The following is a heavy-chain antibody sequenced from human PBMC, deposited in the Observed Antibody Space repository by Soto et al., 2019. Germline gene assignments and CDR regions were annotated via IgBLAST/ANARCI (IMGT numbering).Heavy chain of an antibody. Sequence: QVQLVESGGGVVQPGRSLRLSCAASGFTFSTYGMHWVRQAPGKGLEWVAVIWYDGSNKYYADSVKGRFTISRDNSKNTLYLQMNSLRAEDTAVYYCARDKGAGTTSLFDPWGQGTLVTASS. J-gene: IGHJ5*02. CDR3: ARDKGAGTTSLFDP. V-gene: IGHV3-33*01. CDR1: GFTFSTYG. CDR2: IWYDGSNK. D-gene: IGHD1-7*01.